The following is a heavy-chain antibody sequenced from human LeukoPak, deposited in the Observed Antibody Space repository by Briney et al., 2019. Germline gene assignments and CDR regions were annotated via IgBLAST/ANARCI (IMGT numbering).Heavy chain of an antibody. D-gene: IGHD3-10*01. J-gene: IGHJ6*03. Sequence: ASVKVSCKASGYTFTGYYMHWVRQAPGQGLEWMGWINPNSSGTNYAQKFQGRVTMTRDTSISTAYMELSRLRSDDTAVYYCARPYYYGSGNYYYYMDVWGKGTTVTVSS. V-gene: IGHV1-2*02. CDR3: ARPYYYGSGNYYYYMDV. CDR2: INPNSSGT. CDR1: GYTFTGYY.